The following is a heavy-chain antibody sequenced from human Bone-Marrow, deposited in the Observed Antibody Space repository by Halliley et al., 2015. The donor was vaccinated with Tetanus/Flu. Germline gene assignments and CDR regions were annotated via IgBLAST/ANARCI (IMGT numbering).Heavy chain of an antibody. J-gene: IGHJ4*02. D-gene: IGHD3-22*01. CDR2: ISYDGSSE. Sequence: ISYDGSSEYYADSVKGRCTISRDNSKNILYLQMNSLGAEDTAVYYCAKDSKFSSDWFDSYYFDYWGQGTLVTVSS. V-gene: IGHV3-30*18. CDR3: AKDSKFSSDWFDSYYFDY.